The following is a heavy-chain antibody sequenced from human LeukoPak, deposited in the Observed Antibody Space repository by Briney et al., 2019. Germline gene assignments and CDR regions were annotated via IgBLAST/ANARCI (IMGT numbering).Heavy chain of an antibody. V-gene: IGHV3-74*01. D-gene: IGHD1-26*01. CDR3: ARSLGGATTK. CDR2: INSDGSST. CDR1: GFTFSSYW. J-gene: IGHJ4*02. Sequence: GGSLRLSCAASGFTFSSYWMHWVRQAPGKGLMWVSRINSDGSSTSYADSVKGRFTISRDNAKNTLYLQMNSLRAEDTAVYYCARSLGGATTKWGQGTLVTVSS.